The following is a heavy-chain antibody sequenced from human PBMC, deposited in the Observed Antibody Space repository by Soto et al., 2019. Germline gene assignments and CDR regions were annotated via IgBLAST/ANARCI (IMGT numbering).Heavy chain of an antibody. D-gene: IGHD3-3*01. Sequence: GGSLRLSCAASGFTFSSYAMHWVRQAPGKGLEWVAVISYDGSNKYYADSVKGRFTISRDNSKNTLYLQMNSLRAEDTAVYYCARDKPNYDFWSGYYIGLKRDVWGQGTTVTVS. V-gene: IGHV3-30-3*01. CDR3: ARDKPNYDFWSGYYIGLKRDV. CDR2: ISYDGSNK. CDR1: GFTFSSYA. J-gene: IGHJ6*02.